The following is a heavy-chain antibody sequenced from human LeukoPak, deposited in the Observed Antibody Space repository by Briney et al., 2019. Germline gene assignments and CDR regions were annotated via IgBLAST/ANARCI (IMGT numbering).Heavy chain of an antibody. Sequence: GGSLRLSCAASGFTFSSYWMSWVRQAPGKGLEWVANIKQDGSEKYYVDSVKGRFTISRDNAKNSLYLQMNSLRAEDTAVYYCARDAEYDFWSGPYRPQDYWGQGTLVTVSS. CDR1: GFTFSSYW. CDR2: IKQDGSEK. J-gene: IGHJ4*02. D-gene: IGHD3-3*01. V-gene: IGHV3-7*01. CDR3: ARDAEYDFWSGPYRPQDY.